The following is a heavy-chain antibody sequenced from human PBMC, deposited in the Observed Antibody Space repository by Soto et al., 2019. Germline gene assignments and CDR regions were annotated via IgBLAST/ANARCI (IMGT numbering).Heavy chain of an antibody. CDR3: ASVISSSIYYYYYMDV. CDR1: CGSFSGYY. V-gene: IGHV4-34*01. Sequence: PSETLSLTCAVHCGSFSGYYWSWIRQPPGKGLEWIGEINHSGSTNYNPSLKSRVTISVDTSKNQFSLKLSSVTAADTAVYYCASVISSSIYYYYYMDVWGKGTTVTVSS. D-gene: IGHD6-6*01. J-gene: IGHJ6*03. CDR2: INHSGST.